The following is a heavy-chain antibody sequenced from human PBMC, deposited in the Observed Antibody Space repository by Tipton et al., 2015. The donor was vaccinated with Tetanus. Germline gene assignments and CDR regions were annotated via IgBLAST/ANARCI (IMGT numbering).Heavy chain of an antibody. V-gene: IGHV5-51*01. CDR2: IYPGDSDT. CDR3: ARQKGY. Sequence: QLVQSGAEVKKPGESLKISCQGSGYSFTNYWIGWVRQMPGQGLEWMGIIYPGDSDTRYSPSFQGLVTISVDKSINTTYLRWTSLKASDSAMYYCARQKGYWGQGTLVTVSS. J-gene: IGHJ4*02. CDR1: GYSFTNYW.